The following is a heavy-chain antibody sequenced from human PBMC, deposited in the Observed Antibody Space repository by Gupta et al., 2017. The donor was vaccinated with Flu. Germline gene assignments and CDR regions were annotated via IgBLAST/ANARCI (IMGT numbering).Heavy chain of an antibody. CDR1: FTDYY. V-gene: IGHV1-2*06. J-gene: IGHJ6*03. CDR2: INPKSGDT. CDR3: ASGSMLYFFYLDV. D-gene: IGHD2-8*01. Sequence: FTDYYIHWVRQAPRQGLEWVGRINPKSGDTNYAENFQDRVAISRDTSINTAYMELSKVRSDDTAVYFCASGSMLYFFYLDVWGTGTTVTVSS.